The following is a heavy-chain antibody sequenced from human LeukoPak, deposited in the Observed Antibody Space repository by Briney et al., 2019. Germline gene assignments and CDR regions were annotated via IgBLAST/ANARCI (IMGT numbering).Heavy chain of an antibody. Sequence: SETLSLTCTASGGSISSSSYYWGWIRQPPGKGLEWIGTIFYSGSTYYSPSLKSRVTMSVDTSKSQFSLELTSVTAEDTAVYYCAGHLLYGSGYYYIDYWGQGTLVTVSS. CDR1: GGSISSSSYY. CDR2: IFYSGST. D-gene: IGHD3-10*01. CDR3: AGHLLYGSGYYYIDY. J-gene: IGHJ4*02. V-gene: IGHV4-39*01.